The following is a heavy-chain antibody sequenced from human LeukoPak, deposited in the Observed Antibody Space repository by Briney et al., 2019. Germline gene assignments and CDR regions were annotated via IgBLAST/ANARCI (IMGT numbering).Heavy chain of an antibody. D-gene: IGHD5-18*01. Sequence: GGSLRLSCAASGFSFTSYWMSWVRQAPGKGLEWVSVIYSGGSTYYADSVKGRFTISRDNSKNTLYLQMNSLRAEDTAVYYCARVVRSGHNPDRAFDIWGQGTMVTVSS. CDR1: GFSFTSYW. CDR2: IYSGGST. CDR3: ARVVRSGHNPDRAFDI. V-gene: IGHV3-53*01. J-gene: IGHJ3*02.